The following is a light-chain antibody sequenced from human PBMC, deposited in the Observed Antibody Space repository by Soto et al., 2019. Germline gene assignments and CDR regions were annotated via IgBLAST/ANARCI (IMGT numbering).Light chain of an antibody. CDR3: QQYDT. J-gene: IGKJ2*01. Sequence: IVLPQSPGTLSLSPGERATLSCRASQSVSSSDLAWYQQKPGQAPRLLIYSASSRATGIPDRFSGSGSGTDFTLTISRLEPEAFAVYYCQQYDTFGQGTKLEIK. CDR1: QSVSSSD. CDR2: SAS. V-gene: IGKV3-20*01.